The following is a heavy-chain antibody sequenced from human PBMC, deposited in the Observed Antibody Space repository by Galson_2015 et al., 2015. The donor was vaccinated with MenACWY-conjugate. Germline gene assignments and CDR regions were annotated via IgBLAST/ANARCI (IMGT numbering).Heavy chain of an antibody. D-gene: IGHD2-2*01. J-gene: IGHJ4*02. CDR1: GGSISSSSYY. Sequence: ETLSLTCTVSGGSISSSSYYWGWLRQPPGKGLEWIGRIYYSGSTYYNPSLKSRVTISVATSKNLFSLKLSSVTAADTAVYYCARDADIMPFDYWGQGTLVTVSS. V-gene: IGHV4-39*07. CDR3: ARDADIMPFDY. CDR2: IYYSGST.